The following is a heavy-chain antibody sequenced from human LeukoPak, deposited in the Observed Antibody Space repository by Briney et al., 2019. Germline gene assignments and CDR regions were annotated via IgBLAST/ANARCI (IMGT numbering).Heavy chain of an antibody. CDR3: ACERDGYHYGPY. V-gene: IGHV3-72*01. D-gene: IGHD5-24*01. CDR1: GFTFSDHY. Sequence: GGSLRLSCAASGFTFSDHYMDWVRQAPGKGLEWVGRSRNRANSYTTEYAASVKGRFTISRDDSKNSLYLQMDSLKNEETAVYYCACERDGYHYGPYWGQGTLVTVSS. J-gene: IGHJ4*02. CDR2: SRNRANSYTT.